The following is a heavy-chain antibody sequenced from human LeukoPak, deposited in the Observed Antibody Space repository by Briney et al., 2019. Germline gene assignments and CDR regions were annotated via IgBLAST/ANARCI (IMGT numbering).Heavy chain of an antibody. Sequence: PSETLSLTCTVSSGSVSSGSYYWSWIRQPPGKGLEWIGYIYYSGSTNYNPSLKSRVTISVDTSKNQFSLKLSSVTAADTAVYYCARDPNGYCSSTSCSNWFDPWGQGTLVTVSS. J-gene: IGHJ5*02. CDR3: ARDPNGYCSSTSCSNWFDP. CDR2: IYYSGST. D-gene: IGHD2-2*01. CDR1: SGSVSSGSYY. V-gene: IGHV4-61*01.